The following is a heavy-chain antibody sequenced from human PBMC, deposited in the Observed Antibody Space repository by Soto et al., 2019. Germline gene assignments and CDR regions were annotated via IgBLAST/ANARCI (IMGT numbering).Heavy chain of an antibody. J-gene: IGHJ4*02. CDR1: GGSISSYY. V-gene: IGHV4-59*08. CDR2: IYYSGST. D-gene: IGHD2-15*01. Sequence: QVQLQESGPGLVKPSETLSLTCTVSGGSISSYYWSWIRQPPGKGLEWIGYIYYSGSTNYNPSLKCLVTISVDTSKNQFALKLSSVTAADTAVYYCARHLGYCSGGSCYPYYFDYWGQGTLVTVSS. CDR3: ARHLGYCSGGSCYPYYFDY.